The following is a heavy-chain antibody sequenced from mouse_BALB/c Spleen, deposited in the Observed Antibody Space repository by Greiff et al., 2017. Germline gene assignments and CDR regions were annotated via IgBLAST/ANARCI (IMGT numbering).Heavy chain of an antibody. D-gene: IGHD2-4*01. CDR1: GYSFTGYF. CDR2: INPYNGDT. CDR3: ATYDYPYYAMDY. V-gene: IGHV1-20*02. J-gene: IGHJ4*01. Sequence: EVNLVESGPELVKPGASVKISCKASGYSFTGYFMNWVMQSHGKSLEWIGRINPYNGDTFYNQKFKGKATLTVDKSSSTAHMELRSLASEDSAVYYCATYDYPYYAMDYWGQGTSVTVSS.